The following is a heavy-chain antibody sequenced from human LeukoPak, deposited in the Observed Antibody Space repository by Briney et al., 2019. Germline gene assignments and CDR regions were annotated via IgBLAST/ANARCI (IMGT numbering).Heavy chain of an antibody. Sequence: ASVKVSCKASGYTFTDYYMHWVRPAPGQGLEWMGWINHNSGGTNYTQEFQGRVTMTRDTSISTAYMDLSGLRSDDTAVYYCARAAEKSNTHFDYWGQGTLVTVSS. V-gene: IGHV1-2*02. J-gene: IGHJ4*02. CDR2: INHNSGGT. CDR1: GYTFTDYY. CDR3: ARAAEKSNTHFDY.